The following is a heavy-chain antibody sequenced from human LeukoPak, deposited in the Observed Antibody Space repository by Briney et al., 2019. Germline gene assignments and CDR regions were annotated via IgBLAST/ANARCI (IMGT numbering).Heavy chain of an antibody. Sequence: GGSLRLSCAASGFTVSSNYMSWVRQAPGKGLEWVSVIYSGGGTYYADSVKGRFTISRDNSKNTLYLQMNSLRAEDTAVYYCARVWANSGNYYGEDYWGQGTLVTVSS. J-gene: IGHJ4*02. CDR1: GFTVSSNY. D-gene: IGHD1-26*01. CDR3: ARVWANSGNYYGEDY. V-gene: IGHV3-53*01. CDR2: IYSGGGT.